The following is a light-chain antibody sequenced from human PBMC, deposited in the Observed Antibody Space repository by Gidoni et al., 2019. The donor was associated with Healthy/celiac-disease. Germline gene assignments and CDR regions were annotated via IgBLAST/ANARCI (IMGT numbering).Light chain of an antibody. CDR1: QSVSSSY. CDR2: GAS. V-gene: IGKV3-20*01. Sequence: EIVLTQSPGTLSLSPGERATLSCRASQSVSSSYLAWYQQTPGQAPRLLIYGASSRATGIPNRFSGSGSGTDFTLTISRLEPADFAVYYCQQYGSSPPITFGQVTRLEIK. CDR3: QQYGSSPPIT. J-gene: IGKJ5*01.